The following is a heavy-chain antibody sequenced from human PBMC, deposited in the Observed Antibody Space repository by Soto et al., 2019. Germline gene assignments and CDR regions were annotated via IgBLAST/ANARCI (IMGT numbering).Heavy chain of an antibody. CDR2: ISYDGSQK. V-gene: IGHV3-30*18. CDR1: GFSFSSYG. CDR3: AKDLVGGVRYYYGMDV. J-gene: IGHJ6*02. D-gene: IGHD1-26*01. Sequence: QVQLVESGGGVVQPGRSLRLSCAASGFSFSSYGMHWVRQAPGKGLEWVAVISYDGSQKYYADSVKGRFTISRDNSKNTLYLQMNSLRAEDTVVYYCAKDLVGGVRYYYGMDVWGQGTTVTVSS.